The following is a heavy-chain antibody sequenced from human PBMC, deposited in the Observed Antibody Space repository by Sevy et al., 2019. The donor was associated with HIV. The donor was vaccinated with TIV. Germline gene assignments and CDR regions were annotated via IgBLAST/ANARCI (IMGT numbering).Heavy chain of an antibody. V-gene: IGHV4-59*08. Sequence: SDTLSLTCTVSGGSINSDHWNWIRQPPGKGLEWIGYVYYTGGTNYNPSLKNRVTIPVDRTKNQFSLKLTSVTAADTAVYYCARRNDFDIWGQGTMVTVSS. CDR3: ARRNDFDI. CDR2: VYYTGGT. CDR1: GGSINSDH. J-gene: IGHJ3*02.